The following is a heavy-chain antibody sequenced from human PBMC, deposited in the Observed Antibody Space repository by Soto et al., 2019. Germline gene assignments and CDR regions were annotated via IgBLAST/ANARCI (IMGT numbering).Heavy chain of an antibody. Sequence: ASVKVSCKASGYSITTYNMHWARQAPGQGIEWMAIIYPSGASTSYAPNFQGRVTMTRDTSTNTVYMELSSLRSEDTAVYYCAREQTSGLFYFVHWGQ. D-gene: IGHD1-26*01. J-gene: IGHJ4*01. CDR3: AREQTSGLFYFVH. CDR1: GYSITTYN. V-gene: IGHV1-46*01. CDR2: IYPSGAST.